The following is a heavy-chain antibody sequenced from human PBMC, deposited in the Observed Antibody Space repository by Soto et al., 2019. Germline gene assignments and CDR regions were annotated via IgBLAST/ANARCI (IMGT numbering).Heavy chain of an antibody. CDR3: ARDPIVVVPAARFGGYYFGY. CDR1: GFTFSSYA. J-gene: IGHJ4*02. V-gene: IGHV3-30-3*01. CDR2: ISYDGSNK. Sequence: QVQLVESGGCVVQPGRSLRLSCAASGFTFSSYAMHGVRQAPGKGLEWVAVISYDGSNKYYADSVKGRFTISRDNSKNTLYLQMNSLRAEDTAVYYCARDPIVVVPAARFGGYYFGYWGQGTLVTVSS. D-gene: IGHD2-2*01.